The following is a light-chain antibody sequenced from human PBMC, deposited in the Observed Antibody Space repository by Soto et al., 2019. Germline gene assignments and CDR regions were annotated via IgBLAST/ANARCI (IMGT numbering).Light chain of an antibody. Sequence: DIQMTQSPSSVSASVGDRLTITCLASRDISNSLDWYQQTPGKAPKLLLRGASSLHRGVPSRFSGGGAGTEFTLTISSLQPEDFATYYCQQTSAFPRTFGQGTKVDIK. CDR1: RDISNS. CDR3: QQTSAFPRT. CDR2: GAS. V-gene: IGKV1-12*01. J-gene: IGKJ1*01.